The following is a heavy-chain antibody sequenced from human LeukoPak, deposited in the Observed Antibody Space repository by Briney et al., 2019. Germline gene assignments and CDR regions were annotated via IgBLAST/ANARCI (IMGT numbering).Heavy chain of an antibody. Sequence: GRSLRLSCAASGFTFSSYAMHWVRQAPGKGLEWVAVISYDGSNKYYADSVKGRFTISRDNSKNTLYLQMNSLRAEDTAVYFCARAGGDSWSGYSPGFDYWGQGILVTVSS. CDR1: GFTFSSYA. CDR2: ISYDGSNK. J-gene: IGHJ4*02. D-gene: IGHD3-3*01. V-gene: IGHV3-30-3*01. CDR3: ARAGGDSWSGYSPGFDY.